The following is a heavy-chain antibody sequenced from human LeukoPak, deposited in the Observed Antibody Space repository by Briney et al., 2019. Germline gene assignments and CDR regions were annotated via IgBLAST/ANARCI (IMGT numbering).Heavy chain of an antibody. Sequence: GGSLRLSCAASGFTFSSYSMNWVRQAPGKGLEWVSSISSSSYIYYADSVKGRFTISRDNAKNSLYLQMNSLRAEDTAVYYCARAMGDFWSGYYLSYYYGMDVWGQGTTVTVSS. CDR3: ARAMGDFWSGYYLSYYYGMDV. CDR2: ISSSSYI. CDR1: GFTFSSYS. J-gene: IGHJ6*02. V-gene: IGHV3-21*01. D-gene: IGHD3-3*01.